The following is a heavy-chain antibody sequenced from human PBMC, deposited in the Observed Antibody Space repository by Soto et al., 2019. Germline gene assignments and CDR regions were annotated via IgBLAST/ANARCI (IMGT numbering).Heavy chain of an antibody. D-gene: IGHD1-7*01. CDR2: TYYRSKWYN. CDR3: ARDPLYNGNYGPLYYYYGMDV. J-gene: IGHJ6*02. V-gene: IGHV6-1*01. Sequence: SQTLSLTCAISGDSVSSNSAAWNWIRQSPSRGLEWLGRTYYRSKWYNDYAVSVKSRITINPDTSKNQFSLQLNSVTPEDTAVYYCARDPLYNGNYGPLYYYYGMDVWGQGTTVTVSS. CDR1: GDSVSSNSAA.